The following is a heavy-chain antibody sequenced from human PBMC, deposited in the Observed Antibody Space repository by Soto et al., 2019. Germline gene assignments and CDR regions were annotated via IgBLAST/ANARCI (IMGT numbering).Heavy chain of an antibody. J-gene: IGHJ6*01. CDR2: IYYSAST. CDR3: ARVGYRSGSHFYGVEV. V-gene: IGHV4-30-4*01. Sequence: PSETLSLTCTVSGVSISNGDYYCSWIRQPPGKGLEWIGYIYYSASTYYNPSLKSRVTISLDTSKNQFSLKVSSVTAADTAVYYCARVGYRSGSHFYGVEVLGQATTVNVSS. D-gene: IGHD3-10*01. CDR1: GVSISNGDYY.